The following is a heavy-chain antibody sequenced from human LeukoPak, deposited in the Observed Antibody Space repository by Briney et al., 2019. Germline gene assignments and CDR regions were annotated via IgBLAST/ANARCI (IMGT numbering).Heavy chain of an antibody. CDR1: GESFSGHY. D-gene: IGHD3-10*01. J-gene: IGHJ4*02. CDR2: INHRGST. V-gene: IGHV4-34*01. CDR3: ARPRYGSGSLDS. Sequence: SETLSLTCAVYGESFSGHYWTWIRQPPGKGLEWIGEINHRGSTTSNPSLNNRVTISVDKSKNQFSLKLTSVTAADTAVYYCARPRYGSGSLDSWGQGTLVTVSS.